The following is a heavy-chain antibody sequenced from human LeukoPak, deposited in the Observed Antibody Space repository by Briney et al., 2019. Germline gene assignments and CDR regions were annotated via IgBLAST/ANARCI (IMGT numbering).Heavy chain of an antibody. Sequence: SGPTLVNPTQTLTLTCTFSGFSLSTSGVGVGWIRQPPGKALEWLAFIFWDDDKRYSPSLKSRLTITKDTSKNQVVLTMTNLDPVDTATYNCAHRPHYSGSGSYSFQHWGQGTLVTVSS. CDR1: GFSLSTSGVG. D-gene: IGHD3-10*01. J-gene: IGHJ1*01. V-gene: IGHV2-5*02. CDR3: AHRPHYSGSGSYSFQH. CDR2: IFWDDDK.